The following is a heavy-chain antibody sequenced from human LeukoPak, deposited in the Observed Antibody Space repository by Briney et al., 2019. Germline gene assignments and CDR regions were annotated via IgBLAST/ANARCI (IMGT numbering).Heavy chain of an antibody. D-gene: IGHD3-3*01. CDR2: INHSGST. J-gene: IGHJ4*02. CDR1: GGSFSGYY. V-gene: IGHV4-34*01. Sequence: PSETLSLTXAVYGGSFSGYYWSWIRQPPGKGLEWIGEINHSGSTNYNPSLKSRVTISVDTSKNQFSLKLSSVTAADTAVYYCARGLFFDFWSGNVFDYWGQGTLVTVSS. CDR3: ARGLFFDFWSGNVFDY.